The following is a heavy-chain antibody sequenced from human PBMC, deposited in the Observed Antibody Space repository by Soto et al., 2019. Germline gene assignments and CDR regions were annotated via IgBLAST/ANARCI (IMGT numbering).Heavy chain of an antibody. V-gene: IGHV4-59*01. CDR2: IYYSGST. J-gene: IGHJ6*02. CDR3: ARGQTPYYDILTGSYLYYYGMDV. Sequence: SLTCTVSGGSISSYYWSWIRQPPGKGLEWIGYIYYSGSTNYNPSLKSRVTISVDTSKNQFSLKLSSVTAADTAVYYCARGQTPYYDILTGSYLYYYGMDVWGQGTTVNV. CDR1: GGSISSYY. D-gene: IGHD3-9*01.